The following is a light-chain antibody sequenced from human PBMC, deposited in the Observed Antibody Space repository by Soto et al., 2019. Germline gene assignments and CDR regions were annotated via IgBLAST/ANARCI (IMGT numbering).Light chain of an antibody. J-gene: IGLJ2*01. V-gene: IGLV2-8*01. Sequence: QSALTQPPSASGSPGQSVTISCTGTSSDIGGYNYVSWYQQHPDKAPKFMIYEVSKRPSGVPDRFSGSKSGNTASLTVSGLQAEDEADYYCLLYYSGARVFGGGTKLTVL. CDR1: SSDIGGYNY. CDR3: LLYYSGARV. CDR2: EVS.